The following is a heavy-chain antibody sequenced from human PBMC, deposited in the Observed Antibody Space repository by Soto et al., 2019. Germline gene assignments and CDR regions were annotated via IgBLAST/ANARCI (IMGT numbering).Heavy chain of an antibody. CDR2: INHSGST. V-gene: IGHV4-34*01. Sequence: QVQLQQWGAGLLKPSETLSLTCAVYGGSFSGYYWSWIRQPPGKGLEWIGEINHSGSTNYNPSLKSRVTISVDTSKNQFSLKLSSVTAADTAVYYCARGRRIVGATTYKWFDPWGQGTLVTVSS. D-gene: IGHD1-26*01. CDR3: ARGRRIVGATTYKWFDP. CDR1: GGSFSGYY. J-gene: IGHJ5*02.